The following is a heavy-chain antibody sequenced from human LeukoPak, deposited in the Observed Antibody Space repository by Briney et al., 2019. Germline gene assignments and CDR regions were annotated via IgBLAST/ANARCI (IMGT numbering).Heavy chain of an antibody. D-gene: IGHD3-3*01. Sequence: GGTLRLSCAASGFTINGYWMSWVRQPPGPGQERVANIKQYGSEKNYENPVRGRLTTTRDNAANSLFLHMNRLRIEAKTVDYCSRDFGRSSYYFDFWGQGTLVTVSS. CDR2: IKQYGSEK. CDR3: SRDFGRSSYYFDF. CDR1: GFTINGYW. V-gene: IGHV3-7*01. J-gene: IGHJ4*02.